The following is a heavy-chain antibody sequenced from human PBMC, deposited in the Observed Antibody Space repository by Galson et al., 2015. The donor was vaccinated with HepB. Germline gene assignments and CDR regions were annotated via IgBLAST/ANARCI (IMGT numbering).Heavy chain of an antibody. D-gene: IGHD3-10*01. J-gene: IGHJ4*02. CDR1: GGTFSSYA. CDR2: IIPILGIA. V-gene: IGHV1-69*04. Sequence: QSGAEGKKPGASVKVSCKASGGTFSSYAISWVRQAPRQGLEWMGRIIPILGIANYAQKFQGRVTITADKSTSTAYMELSSLRSEDTAVYYCAREPIIYGSGSYPIDYWGQGTLVTVSS. CDR3: AREPIIYGSGSYPIDY.